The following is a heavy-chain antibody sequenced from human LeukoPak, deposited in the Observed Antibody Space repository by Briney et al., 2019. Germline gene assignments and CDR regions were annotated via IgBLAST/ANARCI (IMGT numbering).Heavy chain of an antibody. V-gene: IGHV4-34*01. CDR1: GGSFSGYY. CDR3: GRYYYYYMDV. CDR2: INHSGST. J-gene: IGHJ6*03. Sequence: SEALSLTCAVYGGSFSGYYWSWIRQPPGKGLEWIGEINHSGSTNYNPSLKSRVTISVDTSKNQFSLKLSSVTAADTAVYYCGRYYYYYMDVWGKGTTVTVSS.